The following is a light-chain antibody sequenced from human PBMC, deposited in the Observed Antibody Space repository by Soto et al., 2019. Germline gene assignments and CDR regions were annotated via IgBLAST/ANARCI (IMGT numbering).Light chain of an antibody. V-gene: IGKV3-15*01. CDR1: QSISDT. CDR2: GAS. J-gene: IGKJ1*01. CDR3: QQYNNWPWT. Sequence: EIVMTQSPATLSVSPGGRATLSCRASQSISDTLAWYQQKPGQAPRLLIYGASTRAPGFPARFSGSGSGTDFTLTISSLQSEDFAVYYCQQYNNWPWTFXQGTKVDIK.